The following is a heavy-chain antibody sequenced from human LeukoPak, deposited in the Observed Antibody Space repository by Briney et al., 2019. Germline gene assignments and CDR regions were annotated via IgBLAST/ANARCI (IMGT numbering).Heavy chain of an antibody. V-gene: IGHV4-4*07. CDR2: IFASGET. J-gene: IGHJ5*01. Sequence: SETLSLTCTVSGDSISTSYWGWLRQPAGKRMEWIGRIFASGETNYNPSLESRVIMSRDTSNNQFFLRLTSVTVADTAVYYCARDRYTWHDRDWFDSWGQGTLVTVSS. CDR3: ARDRYTWHDRDWFDS. CDR1: GDSISTSY. D-gene: IGHD1-20*01.